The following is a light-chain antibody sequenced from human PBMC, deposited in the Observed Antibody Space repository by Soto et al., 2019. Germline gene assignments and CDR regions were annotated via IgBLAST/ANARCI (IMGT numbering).Light chain of an antibody. CDR2: EVS. V-gene: IGLV2-14*01. CDR1: SSDVGGYNY. CDR3: NSYTSKSTGV. J-gene: IGLJ1*01. Sequence: QSALTQPASVSGSPGQSITISCTGTSSDVGGYNYVSWYQQHPGKAPKLIIYEVSNRHSGVSNRFSGSKYGNTASLTISGLQAEDEADYYCNSYTSKSTGVFGTGTKLTVL.